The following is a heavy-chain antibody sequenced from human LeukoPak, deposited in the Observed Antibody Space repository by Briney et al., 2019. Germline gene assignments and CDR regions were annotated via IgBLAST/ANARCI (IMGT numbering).Heavy chain of an antibody. CDR3: AKDRVFELWFEEASPYYFDY. D-gene: IGHD3-10*01. CDR2: IRYDGSNK. Sequence: GGSLRLSCAASGFTFTTYWMSWVRQAPGKGLEWVAYIRYDGSNKYYADSVKGRFTISRDISKNTLYLQMNSLRAEDTAVYYCAKDRVFELWFEEASPYYFDYWGQGTLVTASS. J-gene: IGHJ4*02. V-gene: IGHV3-30*02. CDR1: GFTFTTYW.